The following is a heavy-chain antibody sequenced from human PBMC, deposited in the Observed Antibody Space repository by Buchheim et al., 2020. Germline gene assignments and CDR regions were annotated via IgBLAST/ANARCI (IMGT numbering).Heavy chain of an antibody. CDR2: ISSSSSYI. V-gene: IGHV3-21*01. CDR3: ARAADYYDSSGYYSRG. D-gene: IGHD3-22*01. Sequence: EVQLVESGGGLVKPGGSLRLFCAASGFTFSSYSMNWVRQAPGKGLEWVSSISSSSSYIYYADSVKGRFTISRDNAKNSLYLQMNSLRAEDTAVYYCARAADYYDSSGYYSRGWGQGTL. CDR1: GFTFSSYS. J-gene: IGHJ4*02.